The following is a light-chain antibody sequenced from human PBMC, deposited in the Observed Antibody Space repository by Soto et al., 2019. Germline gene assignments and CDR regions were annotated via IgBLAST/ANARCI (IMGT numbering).Light chain of an antibody. CDR2: DVS. J-gene: IGLJ2*01. V-gene: IGLV2-14*01. Sequence: QSVLTQPASVSGSPGQSITISCTGTSSDVGAYNYVSWYQQHPGKAPKLMIYDVSNRPSGVSNRFSGSKSGNTASLNISGLQAADEADYYCSSYTTSSTLGVFGGGTKLTVL. CDR1: SSDVGAYNY. CDR3: SSYTTSSTLGV.